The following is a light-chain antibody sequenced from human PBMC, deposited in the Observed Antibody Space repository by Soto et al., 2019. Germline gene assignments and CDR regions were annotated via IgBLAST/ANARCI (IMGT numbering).Light chain of an antibody. V-gene: IGLV2-23*02. CDR3: CSYAGSSTFAV. CDR2: EVS. J-gene: IGLJ7*01. Sequence: QSALTQPASVSGSPGQSITISCTGTSSDVGSYNLVSWYQQHPGKAPKLMIYEVSKRPSGVSNRFSGYKSGNTASLTISGLQAEDEADYYCCSYAGSSTFAVFGGGTQLTVL. CDR1: SSDVGSYNL.